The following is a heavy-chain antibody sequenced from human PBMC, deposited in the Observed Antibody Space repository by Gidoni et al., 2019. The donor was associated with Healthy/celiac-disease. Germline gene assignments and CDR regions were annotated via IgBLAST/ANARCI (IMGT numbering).Heavy chain of an antibody. CDR3: ARGTNFDSVEYFQH. CDR2: IYYSGST. V-gene: IGHV4-31*03. J-gene: IGHJ1*01. D-gene: IGHD3-9*01. Sequence: QVQLQESGPGLVKPSQTLSLTCPVSGGSISRVGYYWSWIRQHPGKGLEWSGYIYYSGSTYYNPSLKSRVTISVDTSKNQFSLKLSSVTAADTAVYYCARGTNFDSVEYFQHWGQGTLVTVSS. CDR1: GGSISRVGYY.